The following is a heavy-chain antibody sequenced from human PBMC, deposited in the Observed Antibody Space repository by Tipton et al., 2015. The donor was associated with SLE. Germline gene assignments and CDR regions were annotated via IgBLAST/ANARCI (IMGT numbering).Heavy chain of an antibody. CDR3: ARRSTVTTWDY. Sequence: SLRLSCAASGFTVSSNYMSWVRQAPGKGLEWVSVIYSGGSTYYADSVKGRSTISRDNSKNTLYLQMNSLRAEDTAVYYCARRSTVTTWDYWCQGILVTVSS. J-gene: IGHJ4*02. V-gene: IGHV3-53*05. D-gene: IGHD4-17*01. CDR2: IYSGGST. CDR1: GFTVSSNY.